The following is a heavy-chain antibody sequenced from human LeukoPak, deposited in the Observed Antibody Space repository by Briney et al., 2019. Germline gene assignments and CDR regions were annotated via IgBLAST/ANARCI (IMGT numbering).Heavy chain of an antibody. CDR2: ISANGDGT. Sequence: GGSLRLSCSASGFTFSNYAMHWVRQAPGKGLEYVSAISANGDGTSYADSVKGRFTISRDNSKSTLYLQMGGLRSEDTALYYCVRDDRGTHDYWGQGTLVTVSS. CDR3: VRDDRGTHDY. CDR1: GFTFSNYA. V-gene: IGHV3-64D*06. J-gene: IGHJ4*02. D-gene: IGHD1-26*01.